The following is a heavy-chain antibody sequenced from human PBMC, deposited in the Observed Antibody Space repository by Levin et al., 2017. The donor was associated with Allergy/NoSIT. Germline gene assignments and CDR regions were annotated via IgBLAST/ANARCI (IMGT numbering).Heavy chain of an antibody. CDR1: GFSFRDSA. CDR3: AKKQGGTSGFSFDV. Sequence: LSLTCAASGFSFRDSAMTWVRQAPGKGLEWVSVITGGGSNTYYGDSVKGRFTVSRDNSKNTLYLELNSLRAEDTAVYYCAKKQGGTSGFSFDVWGQGTMVTVSS. J-gene: IGHJ3*01. V-gene: IGHV3-23*01. CDR2: ITGGGSNT. D-gene: IGHD1-1*01.